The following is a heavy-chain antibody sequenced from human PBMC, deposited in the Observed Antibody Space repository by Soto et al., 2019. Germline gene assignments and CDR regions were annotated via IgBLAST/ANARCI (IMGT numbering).Heavy chain of an antibody. V-gene: IGHV4-34*01. D-gene: IGHD6-6*01. CDR1: GGSFSGYY. CDR2: INHSGST. J-gene: IGHJ4*02. Sequence: LETLSLTCAVYGGSFSGYYWSWIRQPPGKGLEWIGEINHSGSTNYNPSLKSRVTISVDTSKNQFSLKLSSVTAADTAVYYCASRRDSSSFHWGQGTLVTVSS. CDR3: ASRRDSSSFH.